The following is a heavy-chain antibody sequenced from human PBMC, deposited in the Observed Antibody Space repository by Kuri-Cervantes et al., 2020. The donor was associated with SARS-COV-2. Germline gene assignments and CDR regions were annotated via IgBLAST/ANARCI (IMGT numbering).Heavy chain of an antibody. CDR2: FDPEDGET. CDR3: ARDSGDWNPDGLDL. V-gene: IGHV1-24*01. J-gene: IGHJ3*01. CDR1: GYTLTELS. D-gene: IGHD1-1*01. Sequence: ASVKVSCKVSGYTLTELSMHWVRQAPGKGLEWMGGFDPEDGETIYAQKFQGRVTMTEDTSTDTAYMEVSSLSFEDTAIYYWARDSGDWNPDGLDLWGQGTLVTVSS.